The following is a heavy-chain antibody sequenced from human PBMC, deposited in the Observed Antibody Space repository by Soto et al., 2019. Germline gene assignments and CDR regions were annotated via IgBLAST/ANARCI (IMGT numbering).Heavy chain of an antibody. D-gene: IGHD3-22*01. V-gene: IGHV1-46*01. J-gene: IGHJ4*02. CDR3: TRDPSSGFDY. CDR1: GNSFTSYY. Sequence: ASVKVSCKTSGNSFTSYYIHWVRQAPGQGLEWMGVINPIGGRTTYAQKFQGRVAMTRDTSTSTLYMDLSSLRSDDTAVYYCTRDPSSGFDYWRQGTQVTVSS. CDR2: INPIGGRT.